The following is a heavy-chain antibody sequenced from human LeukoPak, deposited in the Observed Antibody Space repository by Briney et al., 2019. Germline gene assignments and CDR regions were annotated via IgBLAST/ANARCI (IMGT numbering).Heavy chain of an antibody. CDR1: GFTFSSHS. CDR2: ITSSSSYI. J-gene: IGHJ6*03. Sequence: GGSLRLSCAASGFTFSSHSMNWVRQAPGKGLEWVSSITSSSSYIYYADSVKGRFTISRDNAKNSLYLQMNSLRAEDTAIYYCARSSGWYHRGPDYYYYYMDVWGKGTTVTVSS. CDR3: ARSSGWYHRGPDYYYYYMDV. V-gene: IGHV3-21*01. D-gene: IGHD6-19*01.